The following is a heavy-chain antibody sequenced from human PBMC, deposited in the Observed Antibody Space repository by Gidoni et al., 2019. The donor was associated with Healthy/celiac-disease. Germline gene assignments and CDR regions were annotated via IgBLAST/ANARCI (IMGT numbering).Heavy chain of an antibody. CDR2: IYPGDSDT. V-gene: IGHV5-51*01. D-gene: IGHD6-19*01. J-gene: IGHJ3*02. CDR1: GYSFTSYW. Sequence: EVQLVQSGAEVKKPGESLKISWKGSGYSFTSYWIGGGRQLPGKGLEWMGIIYPGDSDTRYSPSFQGQVTIPADKSISTAYLQWSSLKAADTAMDYCARRRLAVAGPDAFDIWGQGTMVTVSS. CDR3: ARRRLAVAGPDAFDI.